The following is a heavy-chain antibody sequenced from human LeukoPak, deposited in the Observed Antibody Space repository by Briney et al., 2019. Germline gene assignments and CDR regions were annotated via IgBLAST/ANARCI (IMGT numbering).Heavy chain of an antibody. CDR2: IYSGDNT. Sequence: GGSLRLSCAASGFTVSNNYMSWVRQAPGKGLEWVSVIYSGDNTYYADSVKGRFTISRDNSKNTLYLQMNSLRAEDTAVYYCAKEMATIRAFDFWGQGTMVTVSS. J-gene: IGHJ3*01. CDR3: AKEMATIRAFDF. CDR1: GFTVSNNY. V-gene: IGHV3-53*01. D-gene: IGHD5-24*01.